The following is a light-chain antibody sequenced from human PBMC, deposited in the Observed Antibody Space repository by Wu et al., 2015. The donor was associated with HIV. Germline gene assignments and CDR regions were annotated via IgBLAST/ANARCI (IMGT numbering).Light chain of an antibody. CDR3: QQYNNWPFT. CDR2: GAS. Sequence: EIVMTQSPATLSVSPGERATLSCRASQSVSSNLAWYQQKPGQSPRLLIYGASTRATGVPARFSGSGSRIEFTFTISNMQSEDFAVYYCQQYNNWPFTFGGGTKVEIE. CDR1: QSVSSN. V-gene: IGKV3-15*01. J-gene: IGKJ4*01.